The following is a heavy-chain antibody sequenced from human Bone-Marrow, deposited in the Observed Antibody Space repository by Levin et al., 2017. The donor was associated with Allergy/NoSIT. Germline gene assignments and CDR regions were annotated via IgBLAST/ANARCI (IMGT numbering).Heavy chain of an antibody. D-gene: IGHD6-13*01. J-gene: IGHJ3*01. V-gene: IGHV1-24*01. CDR3: ATVSPKKQDEAGYDAFDS. CDR2: FDPEEGEK. CDR1: GYTLSELS. Sequence: PWASVKVSCKVFGYTLSELSLHWVRQVPGKGLEWMGGFDPEEGEKIYAEMFQGRAIMTEDTSADTAYMEVSSLRFEDTAVYFCATVSPKKQDEAGYDAFDSWGQGTLVTVSS.